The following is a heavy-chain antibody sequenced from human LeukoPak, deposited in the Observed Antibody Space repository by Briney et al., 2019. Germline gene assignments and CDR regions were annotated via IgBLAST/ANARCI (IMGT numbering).Heavy chain of an antibody. V-gene: IGHV3-11*01. CDR3: AKEMATNYLNDAFDI. D-gene: IGHD5-24*01. Sequence: PGGSLRLSCAASGFTFSDYYMSWIRQAPGKGLEWVSYISSSGSTIYYADSVKGRFTISRDNAKNSLYLQMNSLRAEDTAVYYCAKEMATNYLNDAFDIWGQGTVVTVSS. CDR2: ISSSGSTI. CDR1: GFTFSDYY. J-gene: IGHJ3*02.